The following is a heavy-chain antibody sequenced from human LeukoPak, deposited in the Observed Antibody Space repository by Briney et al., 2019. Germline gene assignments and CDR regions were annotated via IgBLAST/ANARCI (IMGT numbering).Heavy chain of an antibody. CDR2: IYSGGST. D-gene: IGHD3-22*01. V-gene: IGHV3-53*01. J-gene: IGHJ6*02. Sequence: GGSLRFSCAASGFTVSSNYRSWVRQAPGKGLEWVSVIYSGGSTYYADSVKGRFTISRDNSKNTLYLQMNSLRAEDTAVYYCAKRNYYDSSGYYSWYYGMDVWGQGTTVTVSS. CDR1: GFTVSSNY. CDR3: AKRNYYDSSGYYSWYYGMDV.